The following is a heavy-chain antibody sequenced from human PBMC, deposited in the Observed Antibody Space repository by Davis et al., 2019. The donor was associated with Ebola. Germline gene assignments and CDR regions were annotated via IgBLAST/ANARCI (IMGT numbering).Heavy chain of an antibody. V-gene: IGHV4-4*07. CDR2: IYTSGST. D-gene: IGHD1-26*01. CDR3: ARDGAPSVGAPSFDY. Sequence: PSETLSLTCTVSGGSISSYYWSWIRQLAGKGLEWIGRIYTSGSTTYNPPLKSRVTMSVDTSKNQFSLKLSSVTAADTAVYYCARDGAPSVGAPSFDYWGQGTLVTVSS. J-gene: IGHJ4*02. CDR1: GGSISSYY.